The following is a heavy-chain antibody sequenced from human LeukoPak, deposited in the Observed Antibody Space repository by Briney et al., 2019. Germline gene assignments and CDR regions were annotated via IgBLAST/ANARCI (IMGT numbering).Heavy chain of an antibody. Sequence: GGSLRLSCAASGFTFSSYGMHWVHQAPGKGLEWVAVIWYDGSNKYYADSVKGRFTISRDNSKNTLYLQMNSLRAEDTAVYYCAKDSTGDDSSGSYFDYWGQGTLVTVSS. CDR3: AKDSTGDDSSGSYFDY. CDR1: GFTFSSYG. V-gene: IGHV3-33*06. J-gene: IGHJ4*02. CDR2: IWYDGSNK. D-gene: IGHD3-22*01.